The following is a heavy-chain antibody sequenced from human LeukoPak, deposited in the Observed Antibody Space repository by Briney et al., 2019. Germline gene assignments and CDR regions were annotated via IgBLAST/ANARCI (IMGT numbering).Heavy chain of an antibody. CDR3: ARQRYCSSTSCYTFDPKYYFDY. V-gene: IGHV4-39*01. CDR2: IYYSGST. J-gene: IGHJ4*02. CDR1: GGSISSSSYY. D-gene: IGHD2-2*02. Sequence: SSETLSLTCTVSGGSISSSSYYWGWIRQPPGKGLEWIGSIYYSGSTYYNPSLKSRVTISVDTSKNQFSLKLSSVTAADTAVCYCARQRYCSSTSCYTFDPKYYFDYWGQGTLVTVSS.